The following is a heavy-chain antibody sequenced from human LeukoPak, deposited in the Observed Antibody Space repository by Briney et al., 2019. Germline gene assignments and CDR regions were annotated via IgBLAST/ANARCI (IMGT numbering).Heavy chain of an antibody. D-gene: IGHD2-2*01. CDR2: ISAYNGNT. CDR3: ARRSPGYCSSTSCYGLDY. V-gene: IGHV1-18*04. CDR1: GYTFTSYG. Sequence: ASVKVSCKASGYTFTSYGISWVRQAPGQGLEWMGWISAYNGNTNYAQKLQGRVTMTTDTSTSTAYMELRSLRSDDTAVYYCARRSPGYCSSTSCYGLDYRGQGTLVTVSS. J-gene: IGHJ4*02.